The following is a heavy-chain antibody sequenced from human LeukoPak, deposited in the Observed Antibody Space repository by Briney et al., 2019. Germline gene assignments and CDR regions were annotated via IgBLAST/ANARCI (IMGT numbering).Heavy chain of an antibody. CDR3: ARGYDFWSDY. V-gene: IGHV4-59*01. D-gene: IGHD3-3*01. CDR2: IYYSGST. CDR1: GGSISSYY. J-gene: IGHJ4*02. Sequence: SETLSLTCTVSGGSISSYYWSWIRQPPGKGLEWIGYIYYSGSTNYNPSLKSRVTISVDTSKNQFSLKLSSVTAADTAVYYCARGYDFWSDYWGQGTLVTVSS.